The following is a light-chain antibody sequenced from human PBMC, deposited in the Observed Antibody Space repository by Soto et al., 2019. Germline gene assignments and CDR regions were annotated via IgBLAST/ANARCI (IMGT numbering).Light chain of an antibody. V-gene: IGKV3-20*01. CDR1: QSVSSTY. J-gene: IGKJ1*01. CDR3: QQDGTSPPRT. Sequence: EIVLTQSPGTLSLSPGERATLSCRASQSVSSTYLAWYQQKPGQAPRLLIYGASSRATGIPDRFSSSGSGTDFTLTISRLEPEDFAVYYFQQDGTSPPRTFGQGTNVEIK. CDR2: GAS.